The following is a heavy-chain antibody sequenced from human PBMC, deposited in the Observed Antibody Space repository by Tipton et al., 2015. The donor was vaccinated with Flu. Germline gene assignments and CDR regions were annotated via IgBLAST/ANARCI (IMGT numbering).Heavy chain of an antibody. CDR1: GGSISSSSYY. J-gene: IGHJ4*02. Sequence: TLSLTCTVSGGSISSSSYYWGWIRQPPGKGLEWIGSIYYSGSTYYNPSLKSRVTISVDTSKNQFSLKLSSVTAADTAVYYCARDQGSYSYWGQGTLVTVSS. CDR2: IYYSGST. D-gene: IGHD1-26*01. CDR3: ARDQGSYSY. V-gene: IGHV4-39*02.